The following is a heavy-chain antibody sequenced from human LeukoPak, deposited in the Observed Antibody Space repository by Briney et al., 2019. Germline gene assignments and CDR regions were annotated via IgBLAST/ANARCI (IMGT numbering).Heavy chain of an antibody. CDR2: IYYSGST. CDR3: ARATLPYSSSGFDY. CDR1: GGSVSSGSYY. D-gene: IGHD6-13*01. V-gene: IGHV4-61*01. J-gene: IGHJ4*02. Sequence: PSETLSLTCTVSGGSVSSGSYYWSWIRQPPGKGLEWIGYIYYSGSTNYNPSLKSRVTISVDTSKNQFSLKLSSVTAADTAVYYCARATLPYSSSGFDYWGQGTPVTVSS.